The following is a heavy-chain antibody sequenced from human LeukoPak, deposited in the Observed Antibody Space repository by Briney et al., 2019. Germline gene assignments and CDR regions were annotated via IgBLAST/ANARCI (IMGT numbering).Heavy chain of an antibody. J-gene: IGHJ6*02. CDR1: GFAFSSYG. V-gene: IGHV3-30*18. Sequence: GRSLRLSCAASGFAFSSYGMHWVRQAPGKGLEWVAVISYDGSNKYYADSVKGRFTISRDNSKNTLYLQMNSLRAEDTAVYYCAKDRSSGYARVGMDVWGQGTTVTVSS. D-gene: IGHD5-12*01. CDR3: AKDRSSGYARVGMDV. CDR2: ISYDGSNK.